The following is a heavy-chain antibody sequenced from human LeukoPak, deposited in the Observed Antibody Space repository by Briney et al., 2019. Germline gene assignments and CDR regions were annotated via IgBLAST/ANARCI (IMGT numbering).Heavy chain of an antibody. CDR2: IIPIFGTA. Sequence: SVKVSCKGSGGTFSSYAISWVRQAPGQGREWMGGIIPIFGTANYAQKFQGRVTITTDESTSTAYMELSRLRSEDTAVYYCARAAIRWAGVNYSYYYMDVWGKGTTVTVSS. J-gene: IGHJ6*03. D-gene: IGHD2-2*02. CDR1: GGTFSSYA. V-gene: IGHV1-69*05. CDR3: ARAAIRWAGVNYSYYYMDV.